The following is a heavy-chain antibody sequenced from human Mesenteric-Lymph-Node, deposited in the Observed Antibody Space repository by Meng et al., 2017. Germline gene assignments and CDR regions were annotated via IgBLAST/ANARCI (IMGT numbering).Heavy chain of an antibody. CDR2: ISASSNMI. J-gene: IGHJ4*02. V-gene: IGHV3-23*01. D-gene: IGHD6-13*01. CDR3: AKVGTYSTNFN. Sequence: GESLKISCVASGFTFSDYAMTWVRQAPRKGLEWVSIISASSNMIYYADSVKGRFTISRDNSKNTLSLQLNSLRDEDTAVYYCAKVGTYSTNFNWGQGTLVTVSS. CDR1: GFTFSDYA.